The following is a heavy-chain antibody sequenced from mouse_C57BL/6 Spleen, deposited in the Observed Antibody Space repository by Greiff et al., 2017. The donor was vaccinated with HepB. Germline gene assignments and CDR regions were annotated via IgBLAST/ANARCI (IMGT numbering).Heavy chain of an antibody. D-gene: IGHD4-1*01. CDR2: IDPEDGDT. Sequence: VQLQQSGAELVRPGASVKLSCTASGFTFKDYYMHWVKQRPEQGLEWIGRIDPEDGDTDYAPKFQGKATMTADTSSNTAYLPLSRRTSEDTAVDYCTTDWDGGCYFDYWGQGTTLTVSS. V-gene: IGHV14-1*01. CDR1: GFTFKDYY. J-gene: IGHJ2*01. CDR3: TTDWDGGCYFDY.